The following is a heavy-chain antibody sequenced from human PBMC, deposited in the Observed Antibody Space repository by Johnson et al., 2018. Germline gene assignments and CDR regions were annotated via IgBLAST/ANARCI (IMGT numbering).Heavy chain of an antibody. CDR2: IWFDGSNK. V-gene: IGHV3-33*01. CDR3: ARGGHYDFWRGVFTARAFDI. CDR1: GFTFSSYD. Sequence: QVQLVESGGGVVQPGTSLRLSCVASGFTFSSYDMHWVRQAPGKGLEWVAIIWFDGSNKYYADSVKGRFTISRDNSRNTLDLQMNSLRAEDTAVYYCARGGHYDFWRGVFTARAFDIGGQGTMVTVSS. D-gene: IGHD3-3*01. J-gene: IGHJ3*02.